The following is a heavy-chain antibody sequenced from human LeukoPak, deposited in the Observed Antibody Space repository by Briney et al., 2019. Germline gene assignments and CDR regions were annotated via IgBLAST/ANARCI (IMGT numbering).Heavy chain of an antibody. V-gene: IGHV3-21*01. Sequence: GGSLRLSCAASGFTFSSYSMNWVRQAPGKGLEWVSSISSSSSYIYYADSVKGRFTISRDNAENSLYLQMNSLRAEDTAVYYCARAAGHYYFDYWGQGTLVTVSS. CDR3: ARAAGHYYFDY. D-gene: IGHD6-13*01. J-gene: IGHJ4*02. CDR2: ISSSSSYI. CDR1: GFTFSSYS.